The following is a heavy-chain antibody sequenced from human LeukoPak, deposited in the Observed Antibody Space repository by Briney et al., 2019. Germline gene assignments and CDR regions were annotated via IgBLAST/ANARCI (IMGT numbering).Heavy chain of an antibody. Sequence: VASVKVSCKASGYTLTDQYMRWVRQAPGQGLEWMGWINPNSGGTNYAQKFQGRVTMTRDTSISTAYMELSRLTSDDTAVYYCARASGWYSPKDYWGQGTLVTVSS. CDR2: INPNSGGT. CDR3: ARASGWYSPKDY. D-gene: IGHD6-19*01. V-gene: IGHV1-2*02. CDR1: GYTLTDQY. J-gene: IGHJ4*02.